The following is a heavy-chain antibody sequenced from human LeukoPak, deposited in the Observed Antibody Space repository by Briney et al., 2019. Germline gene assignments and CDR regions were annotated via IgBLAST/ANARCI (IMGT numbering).Heavy chain of an antibody. CDR1: GYSFTSYW. CDR2: IYPDDSDT. V-gene: IGHV5-51*01. J-gene: IGHJ4*02. CDR3: ARQEGGYVYDQIRY. D-gene: IGHD5/OR15-5a*01. Sequence: PGESLKISCKGSGYSFTSYWIVWVRQMPGKGLEWMGIIYPDDSDTRYSPSFQGQVTISADKSIKTAYLQWRGLKASDTAMYYCARQEGGYVYDQIRYWGQGTLVTVSS.